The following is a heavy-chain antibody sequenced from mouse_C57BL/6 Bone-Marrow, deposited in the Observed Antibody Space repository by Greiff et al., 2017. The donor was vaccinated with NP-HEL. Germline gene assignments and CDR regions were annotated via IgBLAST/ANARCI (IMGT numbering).Heavy chain of an antibody. V-gene: IGHV1-64*01. CDR3: ARSPYYYGSSYWYVDV. CDR1: GYTFTSYW. D-gene: IGHD1-1*01. J-gene: IGHJ1*03. Sequence: VQLQQPGAELVKPGASVKLSCKASGYTFTSYWMHWVKQRPGQGLEWIGMIHPNSGSTNYHEKFKSKATLTVDKSSSTAYMQLSSLTSEDSAVYYCARSPYYYGSSYWYVDVWGTGTTVTVSS. CDR2: IHPNSGST.